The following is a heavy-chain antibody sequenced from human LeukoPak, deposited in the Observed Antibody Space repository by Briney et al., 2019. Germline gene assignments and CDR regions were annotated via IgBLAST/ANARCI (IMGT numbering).Heavy chain of an antibody. D-gene: IGHD2-2*01. CDR3: ARVVTPRYCSSSSCYWKGWFDP. J-gene: IGHJ5*02. Sequence: ASVKVSCKASGYTFNNYGITWVRQAPGQGLEWMGWISVYNGNTNYAQKLQGRLTMTTDTSTSTAYMELSSLRSEDTAVYYCARVVTPRYCSSSSCYWKGWFDPWGQGTLVTVSS. V-gene: IGHV1-18*01. CDR1: GYTFNNYG. CDR2: ISVYNGNT.